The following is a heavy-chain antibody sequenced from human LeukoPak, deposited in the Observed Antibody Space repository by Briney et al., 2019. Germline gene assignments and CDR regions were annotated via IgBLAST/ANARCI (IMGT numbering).Heavy chain of an antibody. J-gene: IGHJ4*02. V-gene: IGHV4-59*01. CDR2: IYSSGST. CDR1: GGSISSFH. Sequence: SETLSLTCTVSGGSISSFHWSWIRQPPGKGLEFIGYIYSSGSTNYNPSLQSRVTISVDTSKNQFSLNLSSVGAADTAVYYCARQTGTTYFDYWGQGTLVTVSS. D-gene: IGHD1-7*01. CDR3: ARQTGTTYFDY.